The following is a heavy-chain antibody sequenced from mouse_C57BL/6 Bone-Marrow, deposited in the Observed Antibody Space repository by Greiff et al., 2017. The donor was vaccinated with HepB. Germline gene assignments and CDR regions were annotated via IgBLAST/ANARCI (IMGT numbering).Heavy chain of an antibody. V-gene: IGHV8-8*01. J-gene: IGHJ1*03. CDR1: GFSLSTFGMG. CDR3: ARERESITTVVASLDV. Sequence: QVTLKVSGPGILQPSQTLSLTCSFSGFSLSTFGMGVGWLRQPSGKGLEWLAHIWWDDDKYYNPALKSRLTIAKDTSKNQVFLKIANVDTADTATYYCARERESITTVVASLDVWGTGTTVTVSS. CDR2: IWWDDDK. D-gene: IGHD1-1*01.